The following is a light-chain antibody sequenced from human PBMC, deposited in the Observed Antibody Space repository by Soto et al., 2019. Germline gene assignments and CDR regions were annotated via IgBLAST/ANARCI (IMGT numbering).Light chain of an antibody. J-gene: IGKJ1*01. CDR1: QIGNTNY. CDR3: QHYGHPRWT. CDR2: SVF. Sequence: EMVLTQSPGTLSLSPGERATLHCRASQIGNTNYLAWYQQRPGQPPRLLIYSVFTRANGTPDRFSGSGSGNGFTLTISRLAPEDSALYYCQHYGHPRWTFGPGTRVEIK. V-gene: IGKV3-20*01.